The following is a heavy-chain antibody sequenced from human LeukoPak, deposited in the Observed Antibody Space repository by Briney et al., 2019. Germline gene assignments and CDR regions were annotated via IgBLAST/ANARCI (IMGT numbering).Heavy chain of an antibody. V-gene: IGHV3-7*03. D-gene: IGHD4-17*01. CDR1: GFTFNTYW. Sequence: PGGSLRLSCAASGFTFNTYWMSWVRQAPGKGLEWVANIKQDGSEKYYVDSVKGRFTISRDNAKNSLYLQMNSLRAKDTAVYYCAKFGDYTFDYWGQGTLVTVSS. J-gene: IGHJ4*02. CDR3: AKFGDYTFDY. CDR2: IKQDGSEK.